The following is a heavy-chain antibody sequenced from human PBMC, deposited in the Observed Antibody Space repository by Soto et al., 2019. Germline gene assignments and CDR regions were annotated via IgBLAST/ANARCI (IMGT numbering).Heavy chain of an antibody. V-gene: IGHV3-21*01. Sequence: LRLSCAASGFTFSSYSMNWVRQAPGKGLEWVSSISSSSSYIYYADSVKGRFTISRDNAKNSLYLQMNSLRAEDAAVYYCARDFRPLRITMIVVVRDSGMDVWGQGTTVTVSS. J-gene: IGHJ6*02. CDR3: ARDFRPLRITMIVVVRDSGMDV. D-gene: IGHD3-22*01. CDR1: GFTFSSYS. CDR2: ISSSSSYI.